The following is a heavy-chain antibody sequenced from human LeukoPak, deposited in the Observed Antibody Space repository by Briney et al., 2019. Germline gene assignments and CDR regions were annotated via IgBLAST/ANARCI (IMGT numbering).Heavy chain of an antibody. CDR2: TYYRSKWYS. V-gene: IGHV6-1*01. J-gene: IGHJ6*02. CDR1: GDSVSSNSAA. CDR3: ARISWNHCFQYYGMDV. D-gene: IGHD1-14*01. Sequence: SQTLSLTCVISGDSVSSNSAAWNWIRQSPSRGLEWLGRTYYRSKWYSYSAVSVKSRIIINPDTSKNQFSLQLNSVTPEDTAIYYCARISWNHCFQYYGMDVWGQGTTVTVSS.